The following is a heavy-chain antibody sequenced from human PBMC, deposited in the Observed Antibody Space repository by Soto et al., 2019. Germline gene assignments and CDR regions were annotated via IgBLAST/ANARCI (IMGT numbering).Heavy chain of an antibody. J-gene: IGHJ4*02. D-gene: IGHD3-3*01. CDR1: GFTFSSYA. Sequence: QAQLVESGGGVVQPGRSLRLSCAASGFTFSSYAMHWVRQAPGKGLEWVAVISYDGSNKYYADSVKGRFTISRDNSKNTMYLQMNSLRAEDTAVYYCARELTIFGVSPFDYWGQGTLVTVSS. V-gene: IGHV3-30-3*01. CDR3: ARELTIFGVSPFDY. CDR2: ISYDGSNK.